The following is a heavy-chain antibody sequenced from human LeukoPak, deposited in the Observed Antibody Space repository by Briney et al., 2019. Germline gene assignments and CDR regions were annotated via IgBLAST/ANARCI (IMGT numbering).Heavy chain of an antibody. J-gene: IGHJ3*02. V-gene: IGHV3-21*01. CDR1: GFTFSSYS. CDR2: ISSSSSYM. Sequence: GGSLRLSCAASGFTFSSYSMNWVRQAPGKGLEWVSFISSSSSYMYYADAVKGRFTIARDNAKNSLYLQMNSLRDADTAVYYCARDDGSYFAFDIWGQGTMVTVSS. CDR3: ARDDGSYFAFDI. D-gene: IGHD1-26*01.